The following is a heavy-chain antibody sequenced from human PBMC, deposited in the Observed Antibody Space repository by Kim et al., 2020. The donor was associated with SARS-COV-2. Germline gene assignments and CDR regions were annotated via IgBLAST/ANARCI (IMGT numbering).Heavy chain of an antibody. J-gene: IGHJ4*01. CDR1: GFTFSSYS. V-gene: IGHV3-30*09. D-gene: IGHD3-10*01. CDR3: ARGRLCGGA. Sequence: GGSLRLSCAGSGFTFSSYSLHWVRQAPGKGLEWVAVISYDENYKDYADSVKGRFAISRDNSKNTVYLLMNSLRPEDTAVYYCARGRLCGGAWGHGTRVT. CDR2: ISYDENYK.